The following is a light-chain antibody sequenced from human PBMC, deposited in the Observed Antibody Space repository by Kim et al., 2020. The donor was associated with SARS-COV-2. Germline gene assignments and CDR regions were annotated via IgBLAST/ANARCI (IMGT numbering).Light chain of an antibody. CDR2: DVS. CDR1: SSNVGGYNY. Sequence: GQSWTISCTGTSSNVGGYNYVSWYQQHPGNAPKLIIYDVSKRPSRGPDRFSGSKSGNTASLTISGLQAEDEADYYCCSYAGSYGVVFGGGTQLTVL. J-gene: IGLJ2*01. CDR3: CSYAGSYGVV. V-gene: IGLV2-11*01.